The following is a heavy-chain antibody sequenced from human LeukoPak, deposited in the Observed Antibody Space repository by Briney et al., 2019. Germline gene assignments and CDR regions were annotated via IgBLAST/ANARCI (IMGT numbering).Heavy chain of an antibody. Sequence: ASVKVSCKASGYTFTTYYVHWVRQAPGQGLEWMGWMNPNSGNTGYAQKFQGRVTITRNTSISTAYMELSSLRSEDTAVYYCARGPHIVVVPAAMVYYYYYMDVWGKGTTVTISS. J-gene: IGHJ6*03. V-gene: IGHV1-8*03. D-gene: IGHD2-2*01. CDR3: ARGPHIVVVPAAMVYYYYYMDV. CDR2: MNPNSGNT. CDR1: GYTFTTYY.